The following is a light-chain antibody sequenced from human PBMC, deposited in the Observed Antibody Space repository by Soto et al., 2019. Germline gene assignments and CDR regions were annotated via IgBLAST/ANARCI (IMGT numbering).Light chain of an antibody. CDR1: QSISNL. CDR2: DSS. J-gene: IGKJ1*01. Sequence: DIQMTQSPSTLSASVGETLTISCRAGQSISNLLAWYQQKPGKASKLLVYDSSTLETGVTSRFRGSGSGTEFTLTISSLQPDDFATYYCQQYNTYSWTFGQGTKVDI. CDR3: QQYNTYSWT. V-gene: IGKV1-5*01.